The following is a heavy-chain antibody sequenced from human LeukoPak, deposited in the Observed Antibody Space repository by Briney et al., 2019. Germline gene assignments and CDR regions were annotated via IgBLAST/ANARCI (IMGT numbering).Heavy chain of an antibody. CDR1: GYTFTSYG. CDR3: AGLQTYYYGSGRSMDV. V-gene: IGHV1-18*01. Sequence: ASVTVSCKASGYTFTSYGISWVRQAPGQGLEWMGWISAYNGNTNYAQKLQGRVTMTTDTSTSTAYMELRSLRSDDTAVYYCAGLQTYYYGSGRSMDVWGQGTTVTVSS. J-gene: IGHJ6*02. D-gene: IGHD3-10*01. CDR2: ISAYNGNT.